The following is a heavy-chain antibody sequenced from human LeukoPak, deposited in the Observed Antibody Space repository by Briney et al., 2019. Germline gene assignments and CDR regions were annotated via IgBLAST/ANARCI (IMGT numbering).Heavy chain of an antibody. CDR2: ISSSGSYV. CDR1: GFTFNSYA. Sequence: GGSLRLSCAASGFTFNSYAMNWVRQAPGKGPEWVSSISSSGSYVYYPDSLKGRFTISRDSAKNSLFLQMNSLRAEDTAVYYCARTSSLTPTPSFDYWGQGTLVTVSS. V-gene: IGHV3-21*01. J-gene: IGHJ4*02. D-gene: IGHD2-15*01. CDR3: ARTSSLTPTPSFDY.